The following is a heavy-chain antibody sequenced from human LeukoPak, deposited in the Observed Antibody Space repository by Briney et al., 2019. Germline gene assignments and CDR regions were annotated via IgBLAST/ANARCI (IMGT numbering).Heavy chain of an antibody. CDR3: TRNRVADTTEFAY. Sequence: PGGSLRLSCAASGFSVSNSYMSWVRLAPGKGLEFVSALHPGGKTYYADSVKGRFTISSDTSKNTVDVQMTSLRAEDTAIYYCTRNRVADTTEFAYWGQGTLVSVSS. J-gene: IGHJ4*02. CDR2: LHPGGKT. CDR1: GFSVSNSY. D-gene: IGHD6-19*01. V-gene: IGHV3-53*05.